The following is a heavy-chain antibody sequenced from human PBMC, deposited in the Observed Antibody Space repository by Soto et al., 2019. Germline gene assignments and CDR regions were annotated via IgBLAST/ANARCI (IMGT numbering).Heavy chain of an antibody. Sequence: PSETLSLTCTVSGGSISSSSYYWGWIRQPPGKGLEWIGSIYYSGSTYYNPSLKSRVTISVDTSKNQFSLKLSSVTAADTAVYYCARLDYSSSWTGPRQYFQHWGQGTLVTVSS. CDR1: GGSISSSSYY. V-gene: IGHV4-39*01. CDR3: ARLDYSSSWTGPRQYFQH. CDR2: IYYSGST. J-gene: IGHJ1*01. D-gene: IGHD6-13*01.